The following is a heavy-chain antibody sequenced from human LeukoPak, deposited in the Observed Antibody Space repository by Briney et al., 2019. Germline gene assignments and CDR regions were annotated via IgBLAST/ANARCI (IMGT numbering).Heavy chain of an antibody. CDR3: ARDYGGSSPFDY. J-gene: IGHJ4*02. V-gene: IGHV3-48*03. D-gene: IGHD4-23*01. Sequence: GGSLRLSCAASGFTFSSYEMHWVRQPPGKGLEWFSYISSSDSTIYYADSVKGRFTISRDNAKNSLYLQMNSLRAEDTAVYYCARDYGGSSPFDYWGQGTLVTVSS. CDR2: ISSSDSTI. CDR1: GFTFSSYE.